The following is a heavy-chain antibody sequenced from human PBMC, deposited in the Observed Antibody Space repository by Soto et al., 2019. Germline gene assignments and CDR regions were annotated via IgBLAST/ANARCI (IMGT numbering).Heavy chain of an antibody. J-gene: IGHJ6*03. Sequence: ASVKVSCKVSGYTLTELSMHWVRQAPGKGLEWMGGFDPEDGETIYAQKFQGRVTMTEDTSTDTAYMELSSLISEDTAVYYCATEKVTMVRGVPIPGSYMDVWGKGTTVTVSS. CDR2: FDPEDGET. V-gene: IGHV1-24*01. CDR1: GYTLTELS. D-gene: IGHD3-10*01. CDR3: ATEKVTMVRGVPIPGSYMDV.